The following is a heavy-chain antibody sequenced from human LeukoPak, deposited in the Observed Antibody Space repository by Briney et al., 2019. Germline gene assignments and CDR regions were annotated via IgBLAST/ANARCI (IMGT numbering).Heavy chain of an antibody. CDR1: GYTFSGYY. CDR3: ARGRYYDSIVAHDASDI. J-gene: IGHJ3*02. CDR2: INPNSGGT. V-gene: IGHV1-2*02. D-gene: IGHD3-22*01. Sequence: ASVKVSCKASGYTFSGYYMHWVRQAPGQGLEWMGWINPNSGGTNYAQKFQGRVTLTRDTSISTAYMELSRLRFDDTAVYYCARGRYYDSIVAHDASDIWGQGTMVTVSS.